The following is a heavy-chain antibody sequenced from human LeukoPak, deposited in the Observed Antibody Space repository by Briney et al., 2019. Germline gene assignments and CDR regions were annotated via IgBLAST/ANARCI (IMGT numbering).Heavy chain of an antibody. CDR3: AREATTILGVTRTYYIDS. V-gene: IGHV3-23*01. CDR1: GFTFSSYA. CDR2: ISGSGGST. Sequence: PGGSLRLSCAASGFTFSSYAMSWVRQAPGKGLEWVSAISGSGGSTYYADSVKGRFTISRDNSKNTLYLQMNSLRAEDTAVYYCAREATTILGVTRTYYIDSWGQGTLVTVSS. D-gene: IGHD3-3*01. J-gene: IGHJ4*02.